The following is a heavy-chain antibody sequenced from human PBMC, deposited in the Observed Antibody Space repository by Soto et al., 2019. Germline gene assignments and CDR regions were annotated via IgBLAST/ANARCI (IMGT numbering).Heavy chain of an antibody. CDR1: GDSVSSGDYY. D-gene: IGHD3-16*01. CDR2: IYFSGRT. V-gene: IGHV4-61*08. Sequence: PSETLSLTWTVCGDSVSSGDYYWTWIRQPPGKGLEWVGHIYFSGRTNYIPSLESRVTISLDTSKNQSSLKLTSVTAADTAVYYCARVPIDTYMIYWSDPWGQGTLVTVSS. J-gene: IGHJ5*02. CDR3: ARVPIDTYMIYWSDP.